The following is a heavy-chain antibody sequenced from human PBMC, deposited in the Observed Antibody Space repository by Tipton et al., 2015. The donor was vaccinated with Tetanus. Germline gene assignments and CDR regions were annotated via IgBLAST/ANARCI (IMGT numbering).Heavy chain of an antibody. Sequence: SLRLSCAASGFILSDHYMDWVRQAPGKGLEWVGRTRNKAKSYTTEYAASVKGRFTISRNDSDNSLYLQVNSLKTEDTAVYYCARPFCGGDCYSRGSYGMDVWGQGTTVTVSS. J-gene: IGHJ6*02. V-gene: IGHV3-72*01. D-gene: IGHD2-21*02. CDR3: ARPFCGGDCYSRGSYGMDV. CDR1: GFILSDHY. CDR2: TRNKAKSYTT.